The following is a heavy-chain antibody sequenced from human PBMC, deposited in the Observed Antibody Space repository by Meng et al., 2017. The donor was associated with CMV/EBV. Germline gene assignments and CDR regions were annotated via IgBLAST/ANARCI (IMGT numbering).Heavy chain of an antibody. CDR1: GGTFSSYA. J-gene: IGHJ6*02. V-gene: IGHV1-69*10. Sequence: SVKVSCKASGGTFSSYAISWVRQAPGQGLEWMGGIIPILGIANYAQKFQGRVTITADKSTSTAYMELISLRSEDTAVYYCASRGITIFGVNTYYYYGMDVWGQGTTVTVSS. D-gene: IGHD3-3*01. CDR3: ASRGITIFGVNTYYYYGMDV. CDR2: IIPILGIA.